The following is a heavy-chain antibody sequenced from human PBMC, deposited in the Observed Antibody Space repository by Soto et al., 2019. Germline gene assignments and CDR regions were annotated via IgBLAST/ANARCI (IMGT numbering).Heavy chain of an antibody. Sequence: PSETLSLTCTVSGGSISSSSYYWGWIRQPPGKGLEWIGSIYYSGSTYYNPSLKSRVTISVDTSKNQFSLKLSSVTAADTAVYYCARLRGQQLVRFLDYWGQGTLVTAPQ. CDR2: IYYSGST. J-gene: IGHJ4*02. CDR1: GGSISSSSYY. D-gene: IGHD6-13*01. V-gene: IGHV4-39*01. CDR3: ARLRGQQLVRFLDY.